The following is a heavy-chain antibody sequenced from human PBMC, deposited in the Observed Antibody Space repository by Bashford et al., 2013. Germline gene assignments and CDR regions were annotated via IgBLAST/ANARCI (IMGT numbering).Heavy chain of an antibody. J-gene: IGHJ6*02. Sequence: SETLSLTCTVSGGSISGFYWSWIRQPPGKGLEWIGYINFSGDTNYNPSFKSRLTISVDTSRNQLSLRLTSVTAADTAVYYCARHHSFGRPYYYSMDVWGQGTTVTVSS. CDR1: GGSISGFY. CDR3: ARHHSFGRPYYYSMDV. D-gene: IGHD2-15*01. CDR2: INFSGDT. V-gene: IGHV4-59*08.